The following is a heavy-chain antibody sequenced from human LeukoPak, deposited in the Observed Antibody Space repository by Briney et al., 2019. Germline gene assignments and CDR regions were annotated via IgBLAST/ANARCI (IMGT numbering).Heavy chain of an antibody. J-gene: IGHJ3*02. CDR3: AREGLAARRGAFDI. Sequence: PETLSLTCTVSVGSISSYYWSWIRQPAGKGLEWIGYVYYMGNTNYNPSLRSRVTISIDTSKNQVSLNLKSVTAADTAIYYCAREGLAARRGAFDIWGQGTVVSVSS. V-gene: IGHV4-59*01. D-gene: IGHD6-6*01. CDR1: VGSISSYY. CDR2: VYYMGNT.